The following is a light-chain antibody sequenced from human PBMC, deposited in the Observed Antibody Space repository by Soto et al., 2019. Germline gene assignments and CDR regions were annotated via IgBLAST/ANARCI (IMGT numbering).Light chain of an antibody. V-gene: IGKV3D-20*02. J-gene: IGKJ5*01. CDR1: QSVSSSY. Sequence: EVVMTQSPETLSVSPGERATLSCMTSQSVSSSYLAWYQQKPGQAPRLLIYGASSRATGIPDRFSGSGSGTDFTLTISSLEPEDFAVYYCQQRSNWPGTFGQGTRLEIK. CDR3: QQRSNWPGT. CDR2: GAS.